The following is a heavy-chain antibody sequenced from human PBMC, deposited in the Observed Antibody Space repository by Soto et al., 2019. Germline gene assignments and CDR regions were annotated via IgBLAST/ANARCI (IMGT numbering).Heavy chain of an antibody. CDR2: INHSGST. CDR3: ARGHVLRFLEWLLFPTSFGY. J-gene: IGHJ4*02. D-gene: IGHD3-3*01. Sequence: SETLSLTRAVYGGSFSGYYWSWIRQPPGKGLEWIGEINHSGSTNYNPSLKSRVTISVDTSKNQFSLKLSSVTAADTAVYYCARGHVLRFLEWLLFPTSFGYYRQRTLVTASS. V-gene: IGHV4-34*01. CDR1: GGSFSGYY.